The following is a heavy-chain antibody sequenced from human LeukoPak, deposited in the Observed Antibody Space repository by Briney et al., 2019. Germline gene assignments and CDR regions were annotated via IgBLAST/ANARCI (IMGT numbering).Heavy chain of an antibody. V-gene: IGHV3-74*01. J-gene: IGHJ4*02. CDR3: ARDRYCSSTSCYAEFDY. D-gene: IGHD2-2*01. CDR2: INTDGSST. Sequence: PGGSLRLSCAASGFTFSSYWMHWVRQAPGKGLVWVSRINTDGSSTSYADSVKGRFTISRDNAKNTLYLQMNSLRAEDTAVYYCARDRYCSSTSCYAEFDYWGQGTLVTVSS. CDR1: GFTFSSYW.